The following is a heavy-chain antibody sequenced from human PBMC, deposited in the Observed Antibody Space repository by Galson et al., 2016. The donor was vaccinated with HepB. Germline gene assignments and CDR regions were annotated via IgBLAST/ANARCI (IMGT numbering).Heavy chain of an antibody. CDR2: IWYDGSNK. J-gene: IGHJ6*02. CDR3: ARAYYYGMDV. Sequence: SLRLSCAVSAGTFKNYAMNWVRQAPGKGLEWVAVIWYDGSNKYYADSVKGRFTISRDNSKNTLYLQMNSLRAEDTAVYYCARAYYYGMDVWGQGTTVTASS. V-gene: IGHV3-33*08. CDR1: AGTFKNYA.